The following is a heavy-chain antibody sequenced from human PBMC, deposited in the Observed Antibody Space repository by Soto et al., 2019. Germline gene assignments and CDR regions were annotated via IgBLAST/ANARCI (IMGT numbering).Heavy chain of an antibody. CDR2: IDWDDDE. Sequence: QITLKESGPTLVKPTETLTLTCSFSGFSLTTGGEGVGWVRQPPGEALEWLALIDWDDDERYSPSLKTRLTITKDPSKNQVVLIMTNMDPVDTATYFCAHSRNLITEDAQVGDFDYWGQGTLVTVSS. CDR1: GFSLTTGGEG. V-gene: IGHV2-5*02. CDR3: AHSRNLITEDAQVGDFDY. J-gene: IGHJ4*02. D-gene: IGHD3-10*01.